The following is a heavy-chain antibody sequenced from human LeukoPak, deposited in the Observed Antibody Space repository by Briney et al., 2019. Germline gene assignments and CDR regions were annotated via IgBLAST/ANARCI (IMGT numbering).Heavy chain of an antibody. CDR1: GFTFSNYG. Sequence: TGGSLRLSCAASGFTFSNYGMNWVRQAPGKGLEWVSVIYSGGSTYYADSVKGRFTISRDNSKNTLYLQMNSLRAEDTAVYFCAREAGSGYSYGFDYWGQGTLVTVSS. D-gene: IGHD5-18*01. J-gene: IGHJ4*02. CDR2: IYSGGST. CDR3: AREAGSGYSYGFDY. V-gene: IGHV3-66*01.